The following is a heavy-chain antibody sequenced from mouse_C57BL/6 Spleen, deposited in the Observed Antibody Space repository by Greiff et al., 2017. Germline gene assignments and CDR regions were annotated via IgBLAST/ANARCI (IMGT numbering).Heavy chain of an antibody. V-gene: IGHV1-59*01. Sequence: VQLQQPGAELVRPGTSVKLSCKASGYTFTSYWMHWVKQRPGQGLEWIGVIYPSDSYTNYNQKFKGKATLTVDPSSSTAYMQLSSLTSEDSAVYYCASGGGWLLPFAYWGQGTLVTVSA. CDR2: IYPSDSYT. J-gene: IGHJ3*01. CDR1: GYTFTSYW. CDR3: ASGGGWLLPFAY. D-gene: IGHD2-3*01.